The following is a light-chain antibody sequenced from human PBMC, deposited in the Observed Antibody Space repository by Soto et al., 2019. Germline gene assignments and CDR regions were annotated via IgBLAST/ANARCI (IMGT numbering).Light chain of an antibody. CDR1: QGISSF. CDR3: QKYSSVIT. J-gene: IGKJ5*01. CDR2: GAS. Sequence: IPMTQSPSSLSASVGDRVTITCRASQGISSFVAWYQQKPGKVPRLLISGASTLQSGVPSRFSGSGSGTDFTLTITSLQPEDVATYYCQKYSSVITFGQGTRLEIK. V-gene: IGKV1-27*01.